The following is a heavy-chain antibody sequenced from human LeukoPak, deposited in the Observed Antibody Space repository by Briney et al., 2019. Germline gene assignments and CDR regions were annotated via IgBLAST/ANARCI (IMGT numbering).Heavy chain of an antibody. CDR3: AKTGGYLGRGYYYGMDV. D-gene: IGHD1-14*01. Sequence: GGSLRLSCAASGFTFDDYAMHWVRQAPGKGLEWVSGISWNSGSIGYADSVKGRFTISRGNAKNSLYLQMNSLRAEDTALYYCAKTGGYLGRGYYYGMDVWGQGTTVTVS. CDR2: ISWNSGSI. CDR1: GFTFDDYA. J-gene: IGHJ6*02. V-gene: IGHV3-9*01.